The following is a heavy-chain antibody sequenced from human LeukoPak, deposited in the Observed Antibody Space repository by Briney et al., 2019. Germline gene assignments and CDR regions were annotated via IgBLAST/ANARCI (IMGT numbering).Heavy chain of an antibody. CDR1: GYTFTDYY. V-gene: IGHV1-2*06. D-gene: IGHD3-22*01. Sequence: ASVKVSCKASGYTFTDYYIHWVRQAPGQGLEWMGRINPNRGDTNYPQKFQGRATMTRHTSISAAYMELSRLRSDDTAVYYCARLPYYDSSGYYYSASWCQGTPVTVSS. CDR3: ARLPYYDSSGYYYSAS. J-gene: IGHJ4*02. CDR2: INPNRGDT.